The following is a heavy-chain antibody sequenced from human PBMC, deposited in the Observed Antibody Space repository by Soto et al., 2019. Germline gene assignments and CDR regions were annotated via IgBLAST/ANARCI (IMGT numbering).Heavy chain of an antibody. J-gene: IGHJ4*02. Sequence: QVQLVESGGGVVQPGRSLRLSCAASGFPFSSYGMHWVRQAPGKGLDWVAVIWYDGTNKDYADSVKGRFTISRHNSKNTLFLQMNNLRVDDTALYYSASTINWGQGTLVTLS. CDR3: ASTIN. CDR2: IWYDGTNK. CDR1: GFPFSSYG. V-gene: IGHV3-33*01.